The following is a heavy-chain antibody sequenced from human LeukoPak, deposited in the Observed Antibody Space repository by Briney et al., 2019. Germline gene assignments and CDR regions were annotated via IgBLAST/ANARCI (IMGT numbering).Heavy chain of an antibody. J-gene: IGHJ6*03. V-gene: IGHV3-69-1*01. CDR1: GFTLSDYF. Sequence: GSLRLSCAASGFTLSDYFMTWIRQTPGKGLEWISYITNSGTTYYVDSVKGRFTISRDNAKNSLYLQMNSLRAEDTAVYYCAREVWFGELLSTYYYMDVWGKGTTVTISS. CDR3: AREVWFGELLSTYYYMDV. CDR2: ITNSGTT. D-gene: IGHD3-10*01.